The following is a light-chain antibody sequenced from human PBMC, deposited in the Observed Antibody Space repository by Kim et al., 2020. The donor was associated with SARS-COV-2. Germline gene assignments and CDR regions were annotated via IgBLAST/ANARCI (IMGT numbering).Light chain of an antibody. J-gene: IGKJ5*01. CDR2: DAS. Sequence: ASVGERVTIPCQESQDINSFVNWYQQTPGKAPKLLIYDASNLETGVPSRFSGSGSGTDFTFTISSLQPEDIATYYCQQHDNLPITFGQGTRLEIK. CDR1: QDINSF. V-gene: IGKV1-33*01. CDR3: QQHDNLPIT.